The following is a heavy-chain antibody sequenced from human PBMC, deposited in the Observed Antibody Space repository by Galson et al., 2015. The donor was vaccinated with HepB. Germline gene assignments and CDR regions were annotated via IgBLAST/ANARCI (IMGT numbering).Heavy chain of an antibody. CDR2: ISHDGGNE. CDR3: ARGPGVVVAKIARVDY. D-gene: IGHD2-15*01. V-gene: IGHV3-30-3*01. CDR1: GFTFRSYA. J-gene: IGHJ4*02. Sequence: SLRLSCAASGFTFRSYAMHWVRQAPGKGLEWAAVISHDGGNEYYADSVKGRFTISRDNSKNTLYLQMDSLRPQDTAIYYCARGPGVVVAKIARVDYRGQGTLVTVSS.